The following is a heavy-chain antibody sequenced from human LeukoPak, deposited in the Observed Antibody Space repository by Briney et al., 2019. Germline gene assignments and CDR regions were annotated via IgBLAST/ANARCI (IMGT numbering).Heavy chain of an antibody. D-gene: IGHD4-11*01. V-gene: IGHV1-18*04. CDR1: GYTFTKYY. CDR3: ARWGWDYRNSYYYMDV. J-gene: IGHJ6*03. Sequence: ASVKVSCKASGYTFTKYYIHWVRQAPGQGLEWMGWISAYNANTNFAQKLQGRVTMTTDTSTSTAYMELRSLRSDDTAVYYCARWGWDYRNSYYYMDVWGKGTTVTISS. CDR2: ISAYNANT.